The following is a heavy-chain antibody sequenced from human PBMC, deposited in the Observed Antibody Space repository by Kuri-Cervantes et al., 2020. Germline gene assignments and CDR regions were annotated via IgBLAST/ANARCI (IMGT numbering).Heavy chain of an antibody. CDR2: IFGDTT. CDR1: GFIFSDYG. Sequence: GGSLRLSCAASGFIFSDYGMNWVRQAPGKGLEWVSVIFGDTTYYADSVKGSFTVSRHSSKNTVYLQMDSLRVEDTAVYYCAATVTTGWLNFDYWGHGTLVTVSS. V-gene: IGHV3-66*01. J-gene: IGHJ4*01. CDR3: AATVTTGWLNFDY. D-gene: IGHD6-19*01.